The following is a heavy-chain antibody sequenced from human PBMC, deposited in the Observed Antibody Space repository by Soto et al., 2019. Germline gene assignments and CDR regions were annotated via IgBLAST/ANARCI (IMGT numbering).Heavy chain of an antibody. D-gene: IGHD3-22*01. V-gene: IGHV1-46*01. CDR1: GYTFTSYY. J-gene: IGHJ3*02. CDR3: ARDRITYYYDSSGYAGHDAFDI. CDR2: INPSGGST. Sequence: GASVKVSCKASGYTFTSYYMHWVRQAPGQGLEWMGIINPSGGSTSYAQKFQGRVTMTRDTSTSTVYMELSSLRSEDTAVYYCARDRITYYYDSSGYAGHDAFDIWGQGTMVTVSS.